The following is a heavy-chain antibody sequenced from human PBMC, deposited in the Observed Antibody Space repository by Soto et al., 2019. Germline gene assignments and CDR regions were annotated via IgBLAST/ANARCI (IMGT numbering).Heavy chain of an antibody. CDR1: GFTFSSYG. CDR3: ARDPSSGWYYFDY. V-gene: IGHV3-33*01. D-gene: IGHD6-19*01. J-gene: IGHJ4*02. Sequence: QVQLVESGGGVVQPGRSLRLSCAASGFTFSSYGMHWVRQAPGKGLEWVAVIWYDGSNKYYADSVKGRFTISRDNSKNTLYLQMNSLRAEDTAVYYCARDPSSGWYYFDYWGQGTLVTVSS. CDR2: IWYDGSNK.